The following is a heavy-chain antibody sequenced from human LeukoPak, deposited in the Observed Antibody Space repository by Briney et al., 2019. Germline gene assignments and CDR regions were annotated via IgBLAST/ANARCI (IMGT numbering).Heavy chain of an antibody. CDR1: HGSINSYY. CDR3: ARIGYFHGSGLDY. Sequence: SETLSLTCTVSHGSINSYYWSWIRQPPGKGLEWIGYIYYSGSTNYNPSLKSRVTISLDTSKNQLSLKLSSVTAADTAVYFCARIGYFHGSGLDYWGQGTLVTVSS. J-gene: IGHJ4*02. CDR2: IYYSGST. D-gene: IGHD3-22*01. V-gene: IGHV4-59*01.